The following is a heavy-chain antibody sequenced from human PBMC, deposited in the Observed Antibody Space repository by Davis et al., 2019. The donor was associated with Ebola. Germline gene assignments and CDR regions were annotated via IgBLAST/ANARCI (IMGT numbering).Heavy chain of an antibody. CDR2: ISWNSGSI. CDR1: GFTFDDYA. CDR3: AKDLWGSSYYYYGMDV. J-gene: IGHJ6*02. D-gene: IGHD3-16*01. V-gene: IGHV3-9*01. Sequence: SLKISCAASGFTFDDYAMHWVRQAPGKGLEWVSGISWNSGSIDYADSVKGRFTISRDNAKNSLYLQMYSLRAEDTALYYCAKDLWGSSYYYYGMDVWGQGTTVTVSS.